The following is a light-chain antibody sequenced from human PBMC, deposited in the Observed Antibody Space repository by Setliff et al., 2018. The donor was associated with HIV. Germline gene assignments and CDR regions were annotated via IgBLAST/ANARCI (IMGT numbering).Light chain of an antibody. V-gene: IGLV2-14*01. J-gene: IGLJ1*01. CDR2: DVS. Sequence: SALTQPPSASGSPGQSVTISCTGTSSDVGGYNYVSWYQQHPGKAPKLMISDVSKRPSGVSSRFSGSKSGNTASLTISGLQTEDEADYYCSSYTSSSTYVFGTGTKVTVL. CDR1: SSDVGGYNY. CDR3: SSYTSSSTYV.